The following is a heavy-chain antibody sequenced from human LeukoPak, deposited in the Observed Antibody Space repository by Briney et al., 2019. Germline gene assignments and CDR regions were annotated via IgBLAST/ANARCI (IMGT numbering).Heavy chain of an antibody. D-gene: IGHD2-15*01. CDR2: IIPIFGTA. CDR1: GGTFTSYA. CDR3: ASGSHIVVVVSLDY. V-gene: IGHV1-69*06. J-gene: IGHJ4*02. Sequence: SVKVSCKASGGTFTSYAISWVRQAPGQGLEWMGGIIPIFGTANYAQKFQGRVTITADKSTSTAYMELSSLRSEDTAVYYCASGSHIVVVVSLDYWGQGTLVTVSS.